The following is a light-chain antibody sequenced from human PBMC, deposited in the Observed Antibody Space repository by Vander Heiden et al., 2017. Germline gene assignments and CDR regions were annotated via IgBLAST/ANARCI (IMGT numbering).Light chain of an antibody. Sequence: QLVLTQSPSASASLGASVKLTCTLSSGHSTYAIAWHQQQPEKGPRYLMKVNSDGSHTKGDGIPDHFSGSSSGTERYLTITSLQSEDEADYYCQTWGTGIVFGGGTKLTVL. V-gene: IGLV4-69*02. CDR1: SGHSTYA. J-gene: IGLJ3*02. CDR3: QTWGTGIV. CDR2: VNSDGSH.